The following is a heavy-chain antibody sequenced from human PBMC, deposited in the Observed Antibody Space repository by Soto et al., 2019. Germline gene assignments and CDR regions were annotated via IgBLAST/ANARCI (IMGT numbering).Heavy chain of an antibody. J-gene: IGHJ6*02. Sequence: QLQLLESGPGLVKPSETLSLTCTLSGGSISSGPYSWGWIRQPPGKGLEWIGTFHYSGSTYYSPSLESRVTISVDTSKNQFSLKVSSVTAADTAVYYCARLGGYCSGTSCYGYYGMDVWGQGTTVTVSS. CDR2: FHYSGST. CDR1: GGSISSGPYS. V-gene: IGHV4-39*01. CDR3: ARLGGYCSGTSCYGYYGMDV. D-gene: IGHD2-2*01.